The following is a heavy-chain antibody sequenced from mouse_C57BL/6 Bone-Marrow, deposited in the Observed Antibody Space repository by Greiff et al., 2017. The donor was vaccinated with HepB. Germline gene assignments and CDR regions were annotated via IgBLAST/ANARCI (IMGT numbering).Heavy chain of an antibody. V-gene: IGHV3-1*01. CDR2: ISYSGST. Sequence: EVKVVESGPGMVKPSQSLSLTCTVTGYSITSGYDWHWIRHFPGNKLEWMGYISYSGSTNYNPSLKSRISITHDTSKNHFFLKLNSVTTEDTATYYCARGGLAWFAYWGQGTLVTVSA. CDR3: ARGGLAWFAY. J-gene: IGHJ3*01. D-gene: IGHD3-1*01. CDR1: GYSITSGYD.